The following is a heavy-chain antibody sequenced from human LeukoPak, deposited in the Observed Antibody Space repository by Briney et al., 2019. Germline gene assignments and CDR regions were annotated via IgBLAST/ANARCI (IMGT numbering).Heavy chain of an antibody. J-gene: IGHJ4*02. CDR1: GGSITGYY. CDR2: IYYGGST. Sequence: SETLSLTCTVSGGSITGYYRTWIRQPPGKGLEWIGYIYYGGSTNYNPSLKSRVTMSIDTSKNQFSLRLTSVTAADTAVYYCARGLNWNQDYWGQGTLVTVSS. D-gene: IGHD1-20*01. V-gene: IGHV4-59*01. CDR3: ARGLNWNQDY.